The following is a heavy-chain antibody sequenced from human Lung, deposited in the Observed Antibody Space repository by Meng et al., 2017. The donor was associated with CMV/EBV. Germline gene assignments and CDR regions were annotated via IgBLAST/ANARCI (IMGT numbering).Heavy chain of an antibody. Sequence: QGQLVQSGGEGKKPGASVKVSCKAYGYSFTTYAMHWVRQAPGQRLEWMGWINAGNGNTKYSEKFQSRVTITRDTAASTAYMELRSLRSDDTAVYYCARVEVGITSGDYWGQGTLVTVSS. J-gene: IGHJ4*02. CDR1: GYSFTTYA. V-gene: IGHV1-3*01. D-gene: IGHD1-26*01. CDR3: ARVEVGITSGDY. CDR2: INAGNGNT.